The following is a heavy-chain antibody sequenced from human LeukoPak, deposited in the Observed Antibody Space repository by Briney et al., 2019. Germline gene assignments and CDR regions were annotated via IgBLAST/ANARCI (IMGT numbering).Heavy chain of an antibody. Sequence: GGSLRLSCAASGFTFSSYGMSWVRQAPGKGLEWVSAISGSGGSTYYADSVKGRFTISRDNFKNTLYLQMNSLRAEDTAVYYCAKDHAGVPAATCFDYWGQGTLVTVSS. CDR1: GFTFSSYG. CDR3: AKDHAGVPAATCFDY. J-gene: IGHJ4*02. V-gene: IGHV3-23*01. D-gene: IGHD2-2*01. CDR2: ISGSGGST.